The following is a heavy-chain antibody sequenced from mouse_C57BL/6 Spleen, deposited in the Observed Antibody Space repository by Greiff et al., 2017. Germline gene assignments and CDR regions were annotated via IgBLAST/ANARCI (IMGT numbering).Heavy chain of an antibody. CDR3: ARPIYYGSSYAY. J-gene: IGHJ3*01. Sequence: VQLLQPGAELVRPGSSVKLSCKASGYTFTSYWMDWVKQRPGQGLAWIGNIYPSDSETHYKQKFKDKVTLTVDKSSSTAYMQLSSLTSEDSAVYYCARPIYYGSSYAYWGQGTLVTVSA. CDR2: IYPSDSET. D-gene: IGHD1-1*01. CDR1: GYTFTSYW. V-gene: IGHV1-61*01.